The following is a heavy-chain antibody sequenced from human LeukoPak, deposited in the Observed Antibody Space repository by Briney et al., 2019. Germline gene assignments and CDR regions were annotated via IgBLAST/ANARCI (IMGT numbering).Heavy chain of an antibody. Sequence: ASVKVSCKASGYTFTSYDLNGVRQATGQGLEWMGWMNPNSGNTGHAQKFQGRGTMTRNTSISTAYMELSSLRSEDTAVYYCARGGRGGSGSYYNEIGYWGQGTLVTVSS. CDR3: ARGGRGGSGSYYNEIGY. D-gene: IGHD3-10*01. CDR2: MNPNSGNT. J-gene: IGHJ4*02. CDR1: GYTFTSYD. V-gene: IGHV1-8*01.